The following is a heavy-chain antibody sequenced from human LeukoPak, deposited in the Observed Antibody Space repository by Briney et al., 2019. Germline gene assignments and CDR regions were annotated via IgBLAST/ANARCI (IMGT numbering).Heavy chain of an antibody. CDR2: ISGSVAST. J-gene: IGHJ3*02. Sequence: PGRSLTLSCAASGFTFSSYAMSWARQAPRKGLELVSVISGSVASTYYADSVTDPFSISTDTTTNTLYLQMNSVRAEDTAVYYCAKGPRTMVLRAGVFDIWGQGTMVTVSS. CDR1: GFTFSSYA. CDR3: AKGPRTMVLRAGVFDI. D-gene: IGHD4/OR15-4a*01. V-gene: IGHV3-23*01.